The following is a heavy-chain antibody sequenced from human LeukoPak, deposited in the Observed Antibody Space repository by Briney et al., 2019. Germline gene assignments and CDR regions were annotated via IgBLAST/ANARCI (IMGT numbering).Heavy chain of an antibody. Sequence: SETLSLTCTVSGGSIRSSSYYWGWIRQPPGKGLEWIGSIYYSGSTYYNPSLKSRVTISVDTSKNQFSLKLSSVTAANTAVYYCARGNRCSGGSCYPDAFDIWGQGTMVTVSS. CDR3: ARGNRCSGGSCYPDAFDI. CDR2: IYYSGST. CDR1: GGSIRSSSYY. D-gene: IGHD2-15*01. J-gene: IGHJ3*02. V-gene: IGHV4-39*01.